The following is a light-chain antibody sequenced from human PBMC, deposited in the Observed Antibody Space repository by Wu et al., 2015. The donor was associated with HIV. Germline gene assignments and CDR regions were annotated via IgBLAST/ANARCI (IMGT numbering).Light chain of an antibody. CDR1: QNIDSN. CDR3: QQYNNWPPYS. CDR2: SAS. J-gene: IGKJ2*03. V-gene: IGKV3-15*01. Sequence: EIVMTQSPATLSVSPGERATLSCRASQNIDSNLAWYQQKPGQPPSLLIYSASTRATGVPSRFSGSGSGTEFTLTVNSLQSEDFAVYYCQQYNNWPPYSFGQGTKVEIK.